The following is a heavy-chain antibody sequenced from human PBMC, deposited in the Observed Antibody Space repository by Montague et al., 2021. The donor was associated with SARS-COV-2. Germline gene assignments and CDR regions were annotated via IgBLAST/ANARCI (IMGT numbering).Heavy chain of an antibody. D-gene: IGHD6-19*01. CDR3: VHENSGWPIEFAN. CDR1: GFSLDSRGVG. V-gene: IGHV2-5*01. J-gene: IGHJ4*02. Sequence: PALVKPTQTLTLTCTFSGFSLDSRGVGVGWIRQPPGKALECLALIYWNDDKRYSPSLKTRLTVTKDTSRNQVVLTMTNMDPVDTATYFCVHENSGWPIEFANWGQGALVTVSS. CDR2: IYWNDDK.